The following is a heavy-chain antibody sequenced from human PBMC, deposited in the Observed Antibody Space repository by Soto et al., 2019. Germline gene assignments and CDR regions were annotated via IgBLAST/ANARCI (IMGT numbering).Heavy chain of an antibody. D-gene: IGHD2-21*02. CDR1: GDTFTDYY. J-gene: IGHJ4*02. Sequence: QVQLMQSGAEVKKPGASVKVSCKASGDTFTDYYIHWVRQAPGQGLEWMGTVNPSGGHTTYAQHFLGRGTMTRDTSTSTLYVELTSLTSDDTAIYYCARGGHVVVVTAALDYWGQGTLVTVSS. CDR2: VNPSGGHT. V-gene: IGHV1-46*01. CDR3: ARGGHVVVVTAALDY.